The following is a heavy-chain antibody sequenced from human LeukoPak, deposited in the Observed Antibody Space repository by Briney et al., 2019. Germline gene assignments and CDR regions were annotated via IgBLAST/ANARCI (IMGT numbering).Heavy chain of an antibody. CDR3: ARTYYSDYPNYYYMDV. CDR1: GFTFRNYA. D-gene: IGHD4-11*01. J-gene: IGHJ6*03. Sequence: PGRSLRLSCAASGFTFRNYAMHWVRQAPGKGLEWVAVISYDAGNKYNADSVKGRFTISRENSNNTLYLQMNSLRDEDTAIYYCARTYYSDYPNYYYMDVWGEGTTVTVSS. CDR2: ISYDAGNK. V-gene: IGHV3-30*04.